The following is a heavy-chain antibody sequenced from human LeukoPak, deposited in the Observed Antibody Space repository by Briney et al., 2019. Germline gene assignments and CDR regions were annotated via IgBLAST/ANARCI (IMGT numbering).Heavy chain of an antibody. CDR1: GYTFTSYG. CDR3: ARDPILRYFDWLFTHSYYYGMDV. CDR2: ISAYNGNT. Sequence: GASVNVSCMASGYTFTSYGISWVRQAPGQGLEWMGWISAYNGNTNYAQKLQGRVTMTTDTSASTAYMELRSLRSDDTAVYYCARDPILRYFDWLFTHSYYYGMDVWGQGTTVTVSS. J-gene: IGHJ6*02. D-gene: IGHD3-9*01. V-gene: IGHV1-18*01.